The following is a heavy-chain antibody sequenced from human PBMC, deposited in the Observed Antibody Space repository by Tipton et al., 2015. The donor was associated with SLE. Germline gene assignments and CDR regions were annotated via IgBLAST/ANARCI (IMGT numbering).Heavy chain of an antibody. V-gene: IGHV4-61*01. CDR1: DGSIRSTNYY. D-gene: IGHD4-17*01. Sequence: TLSLTCTVSDGSIRSTNYYWSWIRQSPGKGLEWIGHTYFSGSTNYNPSLKSRVTISVDTAKNQFSLKLSSVTAADTAVYYCTKDLRDYGDYASDYWGQGTLVTVSS. CDR3: TKDLRDYGDYASDY. J-gene: IGHJ4*02. CDR2: TYFSGST.